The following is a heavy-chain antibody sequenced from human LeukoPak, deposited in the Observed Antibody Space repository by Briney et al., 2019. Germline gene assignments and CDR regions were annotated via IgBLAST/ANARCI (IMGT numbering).Heavy chain of an antibody. CDR3: ARSVEGYCRGGSCYSYSYYMDV. CDR2: SYYTGYA. Sequence: SETLSLTCTISVGSISTYYWSWIRQSPGKGLEWIGYSYYTGYAGYNPSLKSRVSISVDASNNQFSLKLSSVTAADTAIYYCARSVEGYCRGGSCYSYSYYMDVWGKGTTVTVSS. J-gene: IGHJ6*03. CDR1: VGSISTYY. V-gene: IGHV4-59*01. D-gene: IGHD2-15*01.